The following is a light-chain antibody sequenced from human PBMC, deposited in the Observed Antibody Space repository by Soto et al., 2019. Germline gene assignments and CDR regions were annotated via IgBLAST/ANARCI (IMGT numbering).Light chain of an antibody. CDR3: QPGGTTPPWT. CDR2: AAS. V-gene: IGKV1-39*01. J-gene: IGKJ1*01. Sequence: DIQMTQSPSSLSASVGDRVTVTCRASQSISSYVNWYQQEPGKAPKLLIYAASTLQSGVPSRFSGSGSGTDFTLTISSLQPEDFATYYCQPGGTTPPWTFGQGTKVDI. CDR1: QSISSY.